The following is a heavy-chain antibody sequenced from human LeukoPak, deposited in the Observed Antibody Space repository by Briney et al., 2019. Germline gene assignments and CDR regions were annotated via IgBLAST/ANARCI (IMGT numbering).Heavy chain of an antibody. CDR3: ARDMQGSRLYLVGSQND. D-gene: IGHD1-26*01. CDR2: ISSSGSTM. J-gene: IGHJ4*02. Sequence: AGSLRLSCAASGFIFSGYYMSWIRQAPGKGLEWVSYISSSGSTMYYTDSVKGRFTISRDNAKDSLYLQMNSLRAEDSALYYCARDMQGSRLYLVGSQNDWGQGTLVTVSS. CDR1: GFIFSGYY. V-gene: IGHV3-11*04.